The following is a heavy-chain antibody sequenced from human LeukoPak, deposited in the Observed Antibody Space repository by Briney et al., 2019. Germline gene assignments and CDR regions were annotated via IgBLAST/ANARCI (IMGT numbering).Heavy chain of an antibody. V-gene: IGHV4-59*01. D-gene: IGHD3-10*01. CDR2: IYYSGST. Sequence: SETLSLTCTVSGGSISSYYWSWIRQPPGKGLEWIGYIYYSGSTNYNPSLKSRVTISVDTSKNQFSLKLSFVPAADTAVYYCARVGVSGVWFGELSRYNWFDPWGQGTLVTVSS. CDR1: GGSISSYY. J-gene: IGHJ5*02. CDR3: ARVGVSGVWFGELSRYNWFDP.